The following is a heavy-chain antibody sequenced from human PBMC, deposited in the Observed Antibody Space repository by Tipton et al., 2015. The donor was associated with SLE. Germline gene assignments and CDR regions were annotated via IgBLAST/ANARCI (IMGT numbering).Heavy chain of an antibody. CDR3: AKDSRTSRAIDN. J-gene: IGHJ4*02. Sequence: SLRLSCAASGFTFDDYTMHWVRQAPGKGLEWVSLINWDGGSTSYADSVKGRFTISRDNSTNSLYLQMNSLRTEDTALYYCAKDSRTSRAIDNWGQGTRVTVSS. CDR2: INWDGGST. CDR1: GFTFDDYT. D-gene: IGHD1-7*01. V-gene: IGHV3-43*01.